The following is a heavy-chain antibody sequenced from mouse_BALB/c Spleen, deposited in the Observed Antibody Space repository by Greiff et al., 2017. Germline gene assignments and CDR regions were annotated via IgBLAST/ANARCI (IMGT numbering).Heavy chain of an antibody. D-gene: IGHD2-3*01. V-gene: IGHV4-1*02. CDR3: ARGDGYYVWFAY. Sequence: EVQLVESGGGLVQPGGSLKLSCAASGFDFSRYWMSWVRQAPGKGLEWIGEINPDSSTINYTPSLKDKFIISRDNAKNTLYLQMSKVRSEDTALYYCARGDGYYVWFAYWGQGTLVTVSA. J-gene: IGHJ3*01. CDR2: INPDSSTI. CDR1: GFDFSRYW.